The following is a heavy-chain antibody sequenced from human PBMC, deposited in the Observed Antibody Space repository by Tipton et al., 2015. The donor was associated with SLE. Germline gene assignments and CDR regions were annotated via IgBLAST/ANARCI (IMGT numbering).Heavy chain of an antibody. J-gene: IGHJ4*02. CDR2: IYHSGST. V-gene: IGHV4-4*02. CDR3: ASRYSSAYFDY. D-gene: IGHD3-22*01. CDR1: GGSISSSNW. Sequence: TLSLTCAVSGGSISSSNWWSWVRQPPGKGLEWIGEIYHSGSTNYNPSLKSRVTISVDTSKNQFSLKLSSVTAADTAVYYCASRYSSAYFDYWGQGTLVTVSS.